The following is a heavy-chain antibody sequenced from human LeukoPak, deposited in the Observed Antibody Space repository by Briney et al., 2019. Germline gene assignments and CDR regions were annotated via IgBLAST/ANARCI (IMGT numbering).Heavy chain of an antibody. J-gene: IGHJ3*02. CDR1: GGSFSGYY. CDR3: AREGWQWLVHAFDI. Sequence: SETLSLTCAVYGGSFSGYYWSWIRQPPGKGLEWIGEINHSGSTNYNPSLKSRVTISVDTSKNQFSLKLSSVTAADTAVYYCAREGWQWLVHAFDIWGQGIMVTVSS. V-gene: IGHV4-34*01. D-gene: IGHD6-19*01. CDR2: INHSGST.